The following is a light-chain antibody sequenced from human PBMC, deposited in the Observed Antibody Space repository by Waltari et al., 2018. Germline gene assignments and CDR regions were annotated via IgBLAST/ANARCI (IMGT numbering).Light chain of an antibody. CDR2: VNSDGSH. Sequence: QLVVTQSPSASASLGASVKLTCTLSSGHSSTVIAWLQQHPERGPRYLMKVNSDGSHSQGDEIPDRFSGSSSGAERYLTISNLQSEDEADYYCQTGGHGTWVFGGGTKLTVL. CDR1: SGHSSTV. J-gene: IGLJ3*02. V-gene: IGLV4-69*01. CDR3: QTGGHGTWV.